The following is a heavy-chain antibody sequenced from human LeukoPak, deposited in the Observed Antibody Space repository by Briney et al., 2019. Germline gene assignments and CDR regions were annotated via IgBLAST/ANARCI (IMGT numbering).Heavy chain of an antibody. CDR3: ARVPRSSSWYGVYYFDY. D-gene: IGHD6-13*01. Sequence: PGGSLRLSCAASGFTFSSYWMSWVRQAPGKGLEWVANIKQDGSEKYYVDSVKGRFTISRDNAKNSLYLQMNSLRAEDTAVYYCARVPRSSSWYGVYYFDYWGQGTLVTVSS. J-gene: IGHJ4*02. CDR1: GFTFSSYW. CDR2: IKQDGSEK. V-gene: IGHV3-7*01.